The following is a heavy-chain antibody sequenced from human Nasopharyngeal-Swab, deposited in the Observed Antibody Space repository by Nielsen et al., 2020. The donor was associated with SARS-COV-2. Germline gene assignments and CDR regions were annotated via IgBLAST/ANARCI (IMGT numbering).Heavy chain of an antibody. V-gene: IGHV3-53*01. D-gene: IGHD6-13*01. Sequence: PGKGLEWVSVIYSGGSTYYADSVKGRFTISRDNSKNTLYLQMNSLRAEDTAVYYCARAPSSSWPLDYWGQGTLVTVSS. J-gene: IGHJ4*02. CDR3: ARAPSSSWPLDY. CDR2: IYSGGST.